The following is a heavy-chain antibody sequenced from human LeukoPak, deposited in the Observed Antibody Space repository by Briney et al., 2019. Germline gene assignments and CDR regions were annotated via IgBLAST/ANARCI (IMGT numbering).Heavy chain of an antibody. CDR3: ARGFDSKSTYFDY. V-gene: IGHV4-59*01. CDR1: GGSISNYY. J-gene: IGHJ4*02. Sequence: SETLSLTCTVSGGSISNYYWNWLRQPPGMGLEWIGYIYYSGSTNYNPSLSGRVTMSPDTSKNQFSLRLTSVTAADTAVYYCARGFDSKSTYFDYWGQGTLVTVSS. D-gene: IGHD5-12*01. CDR2: IYYSGST.